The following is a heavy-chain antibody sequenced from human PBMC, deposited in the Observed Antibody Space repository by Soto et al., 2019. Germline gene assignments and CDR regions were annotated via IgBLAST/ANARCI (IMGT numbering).Heavy chain of an antibody. CDR1: GFSLSTSGVG. J-gene: IGHJ5*02. CDR3: AHLNGGYCSGGSCYPRGGWFDP. CDR2: IYWDDDK. V-gene: IGHV2-5*02. D-gene: IGHD2-15*01. Sequence: SGPTLVNPTQTLTLTCTFSGFSLSTSGVGVGWIRQPPGKALEWLALIYWDDDKRYSPSLKSRLAITKDTSKNQVVLTMTNMDPVDTATYYCAHLNGGYCSGGSCYPRGGWFDPWGQGTLVTVSS.